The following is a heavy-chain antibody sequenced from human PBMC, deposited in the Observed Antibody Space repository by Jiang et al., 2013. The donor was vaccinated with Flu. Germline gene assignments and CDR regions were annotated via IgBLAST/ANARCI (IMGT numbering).Heavy chain of an antibody. CDR2: ISGSGGIT. J-gene: IGHJ6*02. V-gene: IGHV3-23*01. CDR3: AKTLDGMDV. CDR1: GFTFSSYS. Sequence: VQLLESGGGLVQPGGSLRLSCAASGFTFSSYSMSWVRQAPGKGLEWVSGISGSGGITYYADSVKGRFTISRDNSKNTLYVQMNSLRAEDTAVYYCAKTLDGMDVWGQGTTVTVSS.